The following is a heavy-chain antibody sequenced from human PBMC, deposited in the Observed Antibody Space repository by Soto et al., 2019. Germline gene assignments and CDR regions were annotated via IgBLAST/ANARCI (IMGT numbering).Heavy chain of an antibody. Sequence: PGGSLRLSCTASGFTFGDYAMSWFRQAPGKGLEWVGFIRSKAYGGTTEYAASVKGRFTISRDDSKSIAYLQMNSLKTEDTAVYYCTRTNYDILTGQYYFDYWGQGTLVTVSS. D-gene: IGHD3-9*01. V-gene: IGHV3-49*03. CDR2: IRSKAYGGTT. J-gene: IGHJ4*02. CDR3: TRTNYDILTGQYYFDY. CDR1: GFTFGDYA.